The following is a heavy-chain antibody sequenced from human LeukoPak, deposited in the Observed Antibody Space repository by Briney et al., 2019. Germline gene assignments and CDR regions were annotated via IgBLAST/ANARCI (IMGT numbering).Heavy chain of an antibody. CDR3: ARDSKIYCSGGSCYHWAY. J-gene: IGHJ4*02. CDR2: INPNSGGT. Sequence: ASVKVSCKASGYTFTGYYMHWVRQAPGQGLEWMGWINPNSGGTNYAQKLQGRVTMTTDTSTSTAYMELRSLRSDDTAVYYCARDSKIYCSGGSCYHWAYWGQGTLVTVSS. V-gene: IGHV1-2*02. CDR1: GYTFTGYY. D-gene: IGHD2-15*01.